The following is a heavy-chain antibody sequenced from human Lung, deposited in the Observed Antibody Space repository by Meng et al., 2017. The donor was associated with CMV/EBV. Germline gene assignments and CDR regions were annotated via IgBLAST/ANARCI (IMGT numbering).Heavy chain of an antibody. J-gene: IGHJ5*02. Sequence: QGQLGQSGAEVKKPWASVEVSCNASGYTFNGYYIHWVRQAPGQGLEWMGWINPNTGGTKYAQKFQGWVTLTRDTSISTAYMELNRLRSDDTAVYYCARGRYELIWGLFDPWGQGTLVTVSS. D-gene: IGHD1-1*01. CDR2: INPNTGGT. CDR3: ARGRYELIWGLFDP. CDR1: GYTFNGYY. V-gene: IGHV1-2*04.